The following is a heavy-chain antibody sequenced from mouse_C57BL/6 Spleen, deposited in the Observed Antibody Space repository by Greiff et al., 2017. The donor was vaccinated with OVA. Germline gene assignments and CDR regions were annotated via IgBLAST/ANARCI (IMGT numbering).Heavy chain of an antibody. D-gene: IGHD3-3*01. J-gene: IGHJ3*01. V-gene: IGHV5-4*01. Sequence: DVQLVESGGGLVKPGGSLKLSCAASGFTFSSYAMSWVRQTPEKRLEWVATISDGGSYTYYPDNVKGRFTISRDNAKNNLYLQMSHLKSEDTAMYYCARDEGLAWFAYWGQGTLVTVSA. CDR1: GFTFSSYA. CDR3: ARDEGLAWFAY. CDR2: ISDGGSYT.